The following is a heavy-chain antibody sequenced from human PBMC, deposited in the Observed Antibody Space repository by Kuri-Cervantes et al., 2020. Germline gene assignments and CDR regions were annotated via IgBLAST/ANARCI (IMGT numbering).Heavy chain of an antibody. CDR2: ISAYNGNT. V-gene: IGHV1-18*01. CDR3: ARARGYSYGLRYYYYGMDV. Sequence: ASVKVSCKASGYTFTSCGISWVRQAPGQGLEWMGWISAYNGNTNYAQKLQGRVTMTTDTSTSTAYMELRSLRSDDTAVYYCARARGYSYGLRYYYYGMDVWGQGTTVTVSS. CDR1: GYTFTSCG. J-gene: IGHJ6*02. D-gene: IGHD5-18*01.